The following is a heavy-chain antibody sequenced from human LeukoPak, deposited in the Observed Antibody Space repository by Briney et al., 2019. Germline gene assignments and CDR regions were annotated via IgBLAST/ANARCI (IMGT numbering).Heavy chain of an antibody. Sequence: GGSLRLSCAASGFTFVSYGMSWVRQAPGKGLEWVSFITPNADRASYADSVKGRFTISKDNPRNTLYMQMNSLRDEDTAVYYCAIMHGYYDGSGYWVQWGQGTLVTVSS. D-gene: IGHD3-22*01. V-gene: IGHV3-23*01. CDR1: GFTFVSYG. CDR3: AIMHGYYDGSGYWVQ. J-gene: IGHJ1*01. CDR2: ITPNADRA.